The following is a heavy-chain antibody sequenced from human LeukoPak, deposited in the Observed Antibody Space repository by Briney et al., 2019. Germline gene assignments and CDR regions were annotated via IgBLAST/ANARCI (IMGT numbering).Heavy chain of an antibody. V-gene: IGHV1-18*01. CDR1: GYTFTIYG. D-gene: IGHD5-24*01. CDR2: ISPNNGDT. CDR3: ARDGGREVATITPNWFDP. Sequence: ASVKVSCTASGYTFTIYGISWVRQAPGQGLEWMGWISPNNGDTKYAQKLQGRVTMTTVTSTNTAYMELRSLTSDDTAVYFCARDGGREVATITPNWFDPWGQGTLVTVSS. J-gene: IGHJ5*02.